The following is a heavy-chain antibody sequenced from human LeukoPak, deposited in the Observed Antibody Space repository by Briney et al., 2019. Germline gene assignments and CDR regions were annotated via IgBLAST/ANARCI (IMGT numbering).Heavy chain of an antibody. Sequence: SETLSLTCAVYGGSFSGYYWSWIRQPPGKGLEWIGEINHSESTNYNPSLKSRVTISVDTSKNQFSLKLSSVTAADTAVYYCARHSGGDYVWGSYRSTQPNWFDPWGQGTLVTVSS. CDR3: ARHSGGDYVWGSYRSTQPNWFDP. V-gene: IGHV4-34*01. CDR2: INHSEST. CDR1: GGSFSGYY. D-gene: IGHD3-16*02. J-gene: IGHJ5*02.